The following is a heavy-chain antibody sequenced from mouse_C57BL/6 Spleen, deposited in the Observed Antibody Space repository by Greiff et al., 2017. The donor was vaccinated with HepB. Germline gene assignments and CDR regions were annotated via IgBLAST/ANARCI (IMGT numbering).Heavy chain of an antibody. CDR1: GYSFTGYY. V-gene: IGHV1-42*01. J-gene: IGHJ4*01. Sequence: EVKLVESGPELVKPGASVKISCKASGYSFTGYYMNWVKQSPEKSLEWIGEINPSTGGTTYNQKFKAKATLTVDKSSITAYMQLKSLTSEDSAVYYCATLYYYGSSYAMDYWGQGTSVTVSS. CDR2: INPSTGGT. CDR3: ATLYYYGSSYAMDY. D-gene: IGHD1-1*01.